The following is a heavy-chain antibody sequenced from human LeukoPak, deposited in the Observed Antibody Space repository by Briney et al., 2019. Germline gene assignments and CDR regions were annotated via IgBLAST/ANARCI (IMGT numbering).Heavy chain of an antibody. CDR1: GGSMSSRDYY. CDR2: IYYSGST. Sequence: SETLSLTCTVSGGSMSSRDYYWSWIRQPPGKGLEWIGYIYYSGSTYYNPSLKSRVTISEDTLKNQFSLKLRSVTAADTAVYYCASGAAAGWDSYNGVDVWGQGTTVIVSS. J-gene: IGHJ6*02. D-gene: IGHD6-13*01. CDR3: ASGAAAGWDSYNGVDV. V-gene: IGHV4-30-4*01.